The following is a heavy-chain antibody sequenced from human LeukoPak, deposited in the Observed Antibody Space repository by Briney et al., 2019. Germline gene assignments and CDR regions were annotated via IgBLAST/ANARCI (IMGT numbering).Heavy chain of an antibody. V-gene: IGHV3-21*01. D-gene: IGHD3-10*01. Sequence: GGSLRLSCAASGFTFSSYSMNGVRQAPGRGLEWVSSISSSSSYIYYADSVKGRFAISRDNAKNSLYLQMNSLRAEDTAVYYCARDRLYYYGSGSYSSFWGQGTLVTVSS. J-gene: IGHJ4*02. CDR2: ISSSSSYI. CDR1: GFTFSSYS. CDR3: ARDRLYYYGSGSYSSF.